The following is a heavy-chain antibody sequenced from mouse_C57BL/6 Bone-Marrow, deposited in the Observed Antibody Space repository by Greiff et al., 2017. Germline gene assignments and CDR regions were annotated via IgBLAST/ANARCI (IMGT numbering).Heavy chain of an antibody. CDR2: IHPNSGST. D-gene: IGHD1-1*01. CDR1: GYTFTSYW. J-gene: IGHJ2*01. Sequence: QVQLQQPGAELVKPGASVKLSCKASGYTFTSYWMHWVKQRPGQGLEWIGMIHPNSGSTNYNVKFKSKATLTVDKSSSTAYMQLSSLTSEDSAVYYCARRYYYGSSPYYFDYWGQGTTLTVSS. CDR3: ARRYYYGSSPYYFDY. V-gene: IGHV1-64*01.